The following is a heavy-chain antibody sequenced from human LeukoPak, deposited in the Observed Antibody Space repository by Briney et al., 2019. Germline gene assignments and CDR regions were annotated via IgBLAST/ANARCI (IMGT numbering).Heavy chain of an antibody. V-gene: IGHV4-61*08. D-gene: IGHD2-2*01. J-gene: IGHJ4*02. Sequence: SQTLSLTCTVSGGSISSGDYYWSWIRQPPGKGLEWIGYIYYSGSTNYNPSLKSRVTISVDTSKNQFSLKLSSVTAADTAVYYCARGVVVVPAAGFDYWGQGTLVTVSS. CDR3: ARGVVVVPAAGFDY. CDR2: IYYSGST. CDR1: GGSISSGDYY.